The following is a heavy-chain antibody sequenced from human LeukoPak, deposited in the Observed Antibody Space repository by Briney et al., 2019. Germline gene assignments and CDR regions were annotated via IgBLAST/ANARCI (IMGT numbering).Heavy chain of an antibody. CDR1: GFTFSNYG. CDR3: ARVLGSSRSGWFDP. CDR2: IWYDGSNI. Sequence: GGSLRLSCAATGFTFSNYGMHWVRQAPGKGLEWVSVIWYDGSNIYYADSVKGRFTISRDNSKSTLYLQMNNLRAEDTAVYYCARVLGSSRSGWFDPWGQGTLVTVSS. J-gene: IGHJ5*02. D-gene: IGHD6-13*01. V-gene: IGHV3-33*01.